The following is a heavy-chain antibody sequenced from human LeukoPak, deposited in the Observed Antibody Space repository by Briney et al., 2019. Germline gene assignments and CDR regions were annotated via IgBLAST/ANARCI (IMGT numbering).Heavy chain of an antibody. Sequence: SETLSLTCAVYGGSFSGYYWSWIRQPPGKGLEWIGEINHSGSTNYNPSLKSRVSISVDTSKNQFSLKLSSVTAADTAVYYCASSVVVTAIGTSNFDYWGQGTLVTVSS. CDR2: INHSGST. D-gene: IGHD2-21*02. CDR1: GGSFSGYY. CDR3: ASSVVVTAIGTSNFDY. V-gene: IGHV4-34*01. J-gene: IGHJ4*02.